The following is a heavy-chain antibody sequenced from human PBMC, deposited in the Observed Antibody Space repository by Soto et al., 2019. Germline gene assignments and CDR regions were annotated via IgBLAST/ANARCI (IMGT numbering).Heavy chain of an antibody. D-gene: IGHD3-3*01. CDR2: IYPGDSDT. CDR3: ARHAGYYDFFSGWANYYHDYLAF. V-gene: IGHV5-51*01. J-gene: IGHJ6*03. CDR1: GYSFTSYW. Sequence: GESLKVSCKGSGYSFTSYWIGWVLQMPGKGLEWMGIIYPGDSDTRYSPSFQGQVTISADKSISTAYLQWSSLKASDTAMYYCARHAGYYDFFSGWANYYHDYLAFCGQGTTDTGS.